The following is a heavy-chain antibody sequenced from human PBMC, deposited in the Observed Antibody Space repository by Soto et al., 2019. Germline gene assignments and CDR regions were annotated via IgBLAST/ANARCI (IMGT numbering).Heavy chain of an antibody. Sequence: LSLTCTVSPGPNSSYRSSSIRQPPGKDLAGIGSIYYSGSTKYNLFLKSRDTITVDTTNNQYSLNLSSVTAADTAVYYCARVRLRGSSWTSSYYYGMDVWGQGTTVTVSS. CDR3: ARVRLRGSSWTSSYYYGMDV. CDR2: IYYSGST. CDR1: PGPNSSYR. D-gene: IGHD6-13*01. J-gene: IGHJ6*02. V-gene: IGHV4-59*01.